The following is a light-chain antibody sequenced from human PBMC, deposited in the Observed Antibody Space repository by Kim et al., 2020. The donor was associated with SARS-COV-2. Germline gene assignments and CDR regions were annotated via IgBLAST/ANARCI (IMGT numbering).Light chain of an antibody. CDR1: NIRSKS. Sequence: SYELTQPPSASVAPGKTARITCGGNNIRSKSVDWYQQKPGQAPALVIYYDSDRPSGFPDRFSGSNSGNTATLTISRVEAGDEADYYCQVWDSSSDHWVFGGGTQLTVL. J-gene: IGLJ3*02. V-gene: IGLV3-21*04. CDR2: YDS. CDR3: QVWDSSSDHWV.